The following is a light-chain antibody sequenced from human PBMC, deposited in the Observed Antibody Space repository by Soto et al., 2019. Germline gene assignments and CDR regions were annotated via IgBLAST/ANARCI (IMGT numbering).Light chain of an antibody. CDR3: QQYGDSPLT. J-gene: IGKJ4*01. V-gene: IGKV3-20*01. Sequence: EIVLTQSPGTLSLSPGERATLSCRASQSVSSDYLAWYQQKPGQAPRLLIYGASSRDTGIPDRFSGSGSGTDITLTISRLEPEDFALYYCQQYGDSPLTFGGGTKVEIK. CDR1: QSVSSDY. CDR2: GAS.